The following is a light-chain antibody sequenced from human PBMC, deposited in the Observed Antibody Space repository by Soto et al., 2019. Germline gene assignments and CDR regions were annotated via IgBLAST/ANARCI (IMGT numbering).Light chain of an antibody. Sequence: DIQMTQSPSTLSASVGDRVSITCRASQNIRSWLAWYQHKPGKAPKLLIYKASTLDSGVPSRFSGSGSATDFTLTISSLQPDDFATYYCQQYDRYSLSFGPGTKVEIK. V-gene: IGKV1-5*03. CDR3: QQYDRYSLS. J-gene: IGKJ3*01. CDR1: QNIRSW. CDR2: KAS.